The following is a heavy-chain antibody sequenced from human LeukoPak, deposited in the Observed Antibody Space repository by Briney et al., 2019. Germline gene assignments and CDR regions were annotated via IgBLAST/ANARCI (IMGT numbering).Heavy chain of an antibody. Sequence: SETLTLTCSVSGGSISGYYWSWIRQPPGKGLEWIGHIYYSGSTNYNPSLTSRVTISVDTSKNQFSLKLNSVTAADTAVYYCASPRTTLDAFDIWGQGTMVTVSS. D-gene: IGHD1-1*01. CDR1: GGSISGYY. J-gene: IGHJ3*02. CDR3: ASPRTTLDAFDI. CDR2: IYYSGST. V-gene: IGHV4-59*01.